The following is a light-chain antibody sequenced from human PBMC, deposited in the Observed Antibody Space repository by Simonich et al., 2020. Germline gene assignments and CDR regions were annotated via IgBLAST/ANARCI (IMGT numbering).Light chain of an antibody. CDR3: CSYAGSLRV. V-gene: IGLV1-40*01. CDR2: GNS. Sequence: QSVLTQPPSVSGAPGQRVTISCTGSSSNIGAGYDVHWYQQLPGTPPKLLIYGNSNRPSGVPDLFSGSKSGTSASLAITGLQAEDEADYYCCSYAGSLRVFGGGTKLTVL. CDR1: SSNIGAGYD. J-gene: IGLJ3*02.